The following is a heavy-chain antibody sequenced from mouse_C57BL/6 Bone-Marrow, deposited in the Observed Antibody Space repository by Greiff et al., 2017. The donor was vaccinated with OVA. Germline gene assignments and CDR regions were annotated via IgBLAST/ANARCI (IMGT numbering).Heavy chain of an antibody. Sequence: QVQLQQSGPELVKPGASVKISCKASGYTFTDYYINWVKQRPGQGLEWIGWIFPGSGSTYYNEKFKGKAPLTVDKSYSTAYMLLSSLTSEDSAFYFFAINPYDGISIDYWGQGTSVTVSS. CDR1: GYTFTDYY. D-gene: IGHD1-1*01. J-gene: IGHJ4*01. CDR3: AINPYDGISIDY. CDR2: IFPGSGST. V-gene: IGHV1-75*01.